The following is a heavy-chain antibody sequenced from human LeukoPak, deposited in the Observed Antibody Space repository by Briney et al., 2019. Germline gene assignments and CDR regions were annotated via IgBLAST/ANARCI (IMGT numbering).Heavy chain of an antibody. CDR3: ARDDYGDYYYGMDV. J-gene: IGHJ6*02. CDR2: IKQDGSEK. Sequence: GGSLRLSCEGSAFIFSGHWMNWVRQTPGKGLEWVANIKQDGSEKYYVDSVKGRFTISRDNAKNSLYLQMNSLRAEDTAVYYCARDDYGDYYYGMDVWGQGTTVTVSS. D-gene: IGHD4-17*01. CDR1: AFIFSGHW. V-gene: IGHV3-7*03.